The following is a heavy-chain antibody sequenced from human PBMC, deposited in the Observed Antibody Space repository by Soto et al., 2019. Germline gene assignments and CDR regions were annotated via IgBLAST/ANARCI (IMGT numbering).Heavy chain of an antibody. CDR2: ISSHGNDK. J-gene: IGHJ4*02. D-gene: IGHD6-13*01. CDR1: AFPFNNFA. Sequence: AWGSRRLSCAASAFPFNNFAMHWVRQDPGKGLEWVSVISSHGNDKYYADSVKGRFTISRDNSKNTLYLQMNSLRGEDTAVYYCAKDRDIAPAGYNSDYWRKGNMVTVSA. CDR3: AKDRDIAPAGYNSDY. V-gene: IGHV3-30*18.